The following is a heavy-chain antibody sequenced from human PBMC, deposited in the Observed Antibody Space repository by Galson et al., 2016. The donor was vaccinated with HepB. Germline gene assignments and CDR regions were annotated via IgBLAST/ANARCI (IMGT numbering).Heavy chain of an antibody. CDR2: ISGSNGDT. J-gene: IGHJ6*03. D-gene: IGHD4-17*01. V-gene: IGHV1-18*01. CDR3: ARGSDDYGDKRDIYYYYMDV. CDR1: GYTFSSYG. Sequence: SVKVSCKASGYTFSSYGITWVRQAPGQGLEWLGWISGSNGDTNYAQKFQGRVTMTTDTSTGTGFLEVRGLRSDDTAVYYCARGSDDYGDKRDIYYYYMDVWGQVTTVTVSS.